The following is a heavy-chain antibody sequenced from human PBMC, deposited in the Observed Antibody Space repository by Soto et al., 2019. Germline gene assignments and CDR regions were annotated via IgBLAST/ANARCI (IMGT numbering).Heavy chain of an antibody. D-gene: IGHD3-22*01. CDR3: ARGVYYDISGYIYYYYVMAF. Sequence: SETLSLTCAVYGGSFSGYYWSWIRQPPGKGLEWIGEINHSGSTNYNPSLKSRVTISVDTSKNQSSLKLSSVTAADTAVYYCARGVYYDISGYIYYYYVMAFRGQGSSVTISS. V-gene: IGHV4-34*01. J-gene: IGHJ6*02. CDR1: GGSFSGYY. CDR2: INHSGST.